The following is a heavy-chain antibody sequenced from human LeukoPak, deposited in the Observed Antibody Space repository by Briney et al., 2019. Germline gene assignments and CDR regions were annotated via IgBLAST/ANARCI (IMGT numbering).Heavy chain of an antibody. CDR3: ARGSFTTLLYYYYMDV. CDR1: GDSVSSNSAA. J-gene: IGHJ6*03. CDR2: TYYRSKWYN. V-gene: IGHV6-1*01. Sequence: SQTLSLTCAISGDSVSSNSAAWNWIRQSPSRGLEWLGRTYYRSKWYNDYAVSVKSRITINPDTSKNQFSLQLNSVTPEDTAVYYCARGSFTTLLYYYYMDVWGKGTTVTVSS. D-gene: IGHD3-10*01.